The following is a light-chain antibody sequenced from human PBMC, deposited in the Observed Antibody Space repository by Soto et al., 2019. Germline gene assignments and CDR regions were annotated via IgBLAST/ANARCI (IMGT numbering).Light chain of an antibody. CDR2: AAS. CDR1: QSITNY. J-gene: IGKJ2*01. V-gene: IGKV1-39*01. CDR3: QQGDSYPST. Sequence: DIQMTQSPSSLSVSVGDRVTITCRASQSITNYLNWYQQKPGKAPKLLVYAASSLQSGVPSRFSGNGSGTDFTLTISSLQPEDFASYYCQQGDSYPSTFGQGTKLEIK.